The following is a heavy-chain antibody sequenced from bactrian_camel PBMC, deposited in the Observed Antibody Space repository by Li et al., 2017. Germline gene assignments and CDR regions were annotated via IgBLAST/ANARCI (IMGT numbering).Heavy chain of an antibody. V-gene: IGHV3S1*01. D-gene: IGHD3*01. J-gene: IGHJ4*01. Sequence: VQPGGSLTLSCAASGFTFSDNWMHWVRQVPGKGLEWVSTIYTADGRTNSADSVKGRFTISKDNAKSTLHLQMNSLKPEDTAMYYCATDVWPVGLDHWGQGTQVTVS. CDR2: IYTADGRT. CDR1: GFTFSDNW. CDR3: ATDVWPVGLDH.